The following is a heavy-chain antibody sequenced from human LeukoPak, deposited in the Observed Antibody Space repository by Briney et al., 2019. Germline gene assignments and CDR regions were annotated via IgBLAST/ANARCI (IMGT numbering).Heavy chain of an antibody. J-gene: IGHJ4*02. V-gene: IGHV4-39*07. CDR3: ARGGYHPYSGSRRYFDY. D-gene: IGHD1-26*01. CDR2: IYYSGST. CDR1: GGSISSSSYY. Sequence: SETLSLTCTVSGGSISSSSYYWRWIRQPPGKGLEWIGSIYYSGSTYYNPSLKSRVTISVDTSKNQFSLKLSSVTAADTAVYYGARGGYHPYSGSRRYFDYWGQGTLVTVSS.